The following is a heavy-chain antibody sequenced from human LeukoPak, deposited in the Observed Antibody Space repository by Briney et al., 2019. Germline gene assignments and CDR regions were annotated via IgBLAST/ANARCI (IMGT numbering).Heavy chain of an antibody. J-gene: IGHJ4*02. CDR2: FDPEDGET. CDR3: ATYTPGGVIVKYYFDY. D-gene: IGHD3-16*02. CDR1: GYTLTELS. Sequence: ASVKVSCKVSGYTLTELSMHWVRQAPGKGLEWTGGFDPEDGETIYAQKFQGRVTMTEDTSTDTAYMELSSLRSEDTAVYYCATYTPGGVIVKYYFDYWGQGTLVTVSS. V-gene: IGHV1-24*01.